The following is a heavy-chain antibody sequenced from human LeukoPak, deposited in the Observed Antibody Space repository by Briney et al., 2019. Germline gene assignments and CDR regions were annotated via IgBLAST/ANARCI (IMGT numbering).Heavy chain of an antibody. V-gene: IGHV3-30*18. Sequence: PGRSLRLSCAASGFTFSSYGMHWVRQAPGKGLEWVAIISFDGRIKYYGDSVNGRFTTSRDNSKNTLYLQMNSLRAEDTAVYYCAKDGYCSSTSCYYYYGMDVWGQGTTVTVSS. CDR2: ISFDGRIK. J-gene: IGHJ6*02. CDR1: GFTFSSYG. CDR3: AKDGYCSSTSCYYYYGMDV. D-gene: IGHD2-2*03.